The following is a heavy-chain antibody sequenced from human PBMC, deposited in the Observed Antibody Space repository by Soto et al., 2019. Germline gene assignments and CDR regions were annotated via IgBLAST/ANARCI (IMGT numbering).Heavy chain of an antibody. CDR2: IYYSGST. Sequence: SETLSLTCTVSGGSISSSSYYWGWIRQPPGKGLEWIGSIYYSGSTYYNPSLKSRVTISVDTSKNQFSLKLSSVTAADTAVYYCASTPPRYCSSTSCYVDAEYFRHWGQGTLVTVSS. CDR1: GGSISSSSYY. J-gene: IGHJ1*01. V-gene: IGHV4-39*01. D-gene: IGHD2-2*01. CDR3: ASTPPRYCSSTSCYVDAEYFRH.